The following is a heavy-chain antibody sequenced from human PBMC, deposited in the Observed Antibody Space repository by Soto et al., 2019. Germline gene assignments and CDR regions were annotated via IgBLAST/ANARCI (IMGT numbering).Heavy chain of an antibody. CDR1: GFTFGDYA. V-gene: IGHV3-49*01. CDR2: IRSKVYGGTT. Sequence: PGGSLRLSCIASGFTFGDYAMSWFRQAPGKGLEWVGFIRSKVYGGTTEYTASVKGRFTISRDDSISIAYLQMNSLKTEDTVVYYCTSTIFGVVIPGGYYYGMDVWGQGTTVTVSS. D-gene: IGHD3-3*01. J-gene: IGHJ6*02. CDR3: TSTIFGVVIPGGYYYGMDV.